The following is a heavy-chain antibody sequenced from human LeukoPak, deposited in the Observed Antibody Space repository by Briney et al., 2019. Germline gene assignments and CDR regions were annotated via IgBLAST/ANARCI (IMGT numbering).Heavy chain of an antibody. V-gene: IGHV3-23*01. J-gene: IGHJ1*01. CDR3: ARDRSGYFQN. Sequence: PGGSLRLSRAASGFTFSSYAMSWVRQAPGKRLEWVSAISGSGGSTYYADSVKGRFTISRDNSKNTLYLQMNSLRAEDTAVYYCARDRSGYFQNWGQGTLVTVSS. CDR1: GFTFSSYA. D-gene: IGHD3-22*01. CDR2: ISGSGGST.